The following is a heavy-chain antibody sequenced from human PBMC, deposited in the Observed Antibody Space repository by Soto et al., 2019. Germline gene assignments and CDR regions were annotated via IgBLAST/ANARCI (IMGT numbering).Heavy chain of an antibody. Sequence: QITLKHSGPTLVKPTQTLTLTCTVSGFSLTTPGLGVGWIRQPLGKALEWLTLVYWHDDKRYSSSLRDRLTIARDTSNNQVVLSMTNMDPEDSATYYCVRLMSTDTTGYFDYWGQGILVTVSS. CDR2: VYWHDDK. CDR1: GFSLTTPGLG. D-gene: IGHD1-1*01. CDR3: VRLMSTDTTGYFDY. V-gene: IGHV2-5*01. J-gene: IGHJ4*02.